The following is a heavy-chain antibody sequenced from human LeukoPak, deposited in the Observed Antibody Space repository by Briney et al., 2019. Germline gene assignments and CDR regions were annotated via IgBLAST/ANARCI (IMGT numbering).Heavy chain of an antibody. Sequence: PSETLSLTCAVYGGSFSGYYWSWIRQPPGKGLEWIGEINHSGSTNYNPSLKSRVTISVDTSKNQFSLKLSSVTAADTAVYYCARSPVYDMGGDWFDPWGQGTLVTVSS. CDR1: GGSFSGYY. J-gene: IGHJ5*02. CDR2: INHSGST. D-gene: IGHD2-8*01. V-gene: IGHV4-34*01. CDR3: ARSPVYDMGGDWFDP.